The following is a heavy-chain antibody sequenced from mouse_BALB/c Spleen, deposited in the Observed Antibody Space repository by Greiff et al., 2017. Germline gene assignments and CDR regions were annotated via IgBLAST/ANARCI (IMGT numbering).Heavy chain of an antibody. Sequence: EVQRVESGAELVKPGASVKLSCTASGFNIKDTYMHWVKQRPEQGLEWIGRIDPANGNTKYDPKFQGKATITADTSSNTAYLQLSSLTSEDTAVYYCARLLRPYFDYWGQGTTLTVSS. J-gene: IGHJ2*01. D-gene: IGHD1-2*01. CDR1: GFNIKDTY. CDR2: IDPANGNT. V-gene: IGHV14-3*02. CDR3: ARLLRPYFDY.